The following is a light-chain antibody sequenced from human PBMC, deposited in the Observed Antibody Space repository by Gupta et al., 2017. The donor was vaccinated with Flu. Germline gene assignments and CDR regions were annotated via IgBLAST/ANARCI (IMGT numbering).Light chain of an antibody. J-gene: IGKJ1*01. CDR3: QQRDSTPET. Sequence: DIQMTHSPSSLSASVGDRVTITCRASQSISSYLNWYQQKPGKAPKHLIYAASSLQSGVPSRFSGSGSGTDFTLTISRLQPEDFATYYCQQRDSTPETFGQGTQVEIK. CDR1: QSISSY. V-gene: IGKV1-39*01. CDR2: AAS.